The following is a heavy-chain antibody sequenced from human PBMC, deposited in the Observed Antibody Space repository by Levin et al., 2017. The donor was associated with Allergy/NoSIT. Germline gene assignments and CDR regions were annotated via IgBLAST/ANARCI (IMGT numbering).Heavy chain of an antibody. V-gene: IGHV3-66*02. D-gene: IGHD3-10*01. CDR1: GFTVSSNY. CDR2: LYSGGNT. Sequence: PGGSLRLSCAASGFTVSSNYMSWVRQAPGKGLEWVSVLYSGGNTYYADSVKGRFTISRDNSKNTLYLQMNSLTTDDTAVYYCARMSSHYFQHWGQGTLVIVSS. J-gene: IGHJ1*01. CDR3: ARMSSHYFQH.